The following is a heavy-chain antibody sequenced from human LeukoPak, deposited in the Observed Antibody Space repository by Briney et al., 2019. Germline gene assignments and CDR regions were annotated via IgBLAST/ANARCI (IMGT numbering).Heavy chain of an antibody. V-gene: IGHV3-11*01. CDR1: GFTFSDYC. CDR2: ISSSGSTI. CDR3: ASGSTVRFYYMDV. Sequence: GGSLRLSCAASGFTFSDYCMSWIRQAPGKGLKWVSYISSSGSTIYYADSVKGRFTISRDNAKNSLYLQMNSLRAEDTAVYYCASGSTVRFYYMDVWGKGTTVTVSS. D-gene: IGHD4-17*01. J-gene: IGHJ6*03.